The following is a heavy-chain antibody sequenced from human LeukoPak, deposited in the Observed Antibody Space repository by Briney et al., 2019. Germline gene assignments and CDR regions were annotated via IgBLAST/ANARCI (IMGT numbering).Heavy chain of an antibody. V-gene: IGHV1-69*04. J-gene: IGHJ6*01. CDR3: ARDPPPGWCGENMDV. CDR2: IIPILGIA. CDR1: GGTFSSYA. Sequence: SVQVSCKASGGTFSSYAISWVRQAPGQGLEWMGRIIPILGIANYAQKFQGRVTITADKSTSTAYMELSSLRSEDTAVYYCARDPPPGWCGENMDVWGRGTTVTVSS. D-gene: IGHD3-10*01.